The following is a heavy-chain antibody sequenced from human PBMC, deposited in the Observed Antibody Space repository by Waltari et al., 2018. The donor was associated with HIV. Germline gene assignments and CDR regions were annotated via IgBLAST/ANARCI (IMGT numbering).Heavy chain of an antibody. CDR1: GGTFSSNS. CDR3: ARGSSGSYRWFDP. J-gene: IGHJ5*02. Sequence: QEQLVQSGAEVKQPGSSGTVSCKASGGTFSSNSNSWGRQAPGQGLEWMGNIIRVFESTTYAQKFHGRLTISADESTSTVFMELSSLSFDDTAVYYCARGSSGSYRWFDPWGHGTLVTVSS. D-gene: IGHD1-26*01. V-gene: IGHV1-69*15. CDR2: IIRVFEST.